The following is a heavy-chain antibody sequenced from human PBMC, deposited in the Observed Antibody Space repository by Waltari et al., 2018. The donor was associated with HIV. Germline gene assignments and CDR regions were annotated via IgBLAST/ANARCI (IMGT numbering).Heavy chain of an antibody. J-gene: IGHJ6*02. CDR1: GYTFTRYA. Sequence: QVQLVQSGSELKKPGASVKVSCKASGYTFTRYAMTWVRQAPGQGREWMGWINTNTGNPTYAQGFTGRFVFSLDTSVSTAYLQISSLKAEDTAVYYCARGWQAGDYYGMDVWGQGTTVTVSS. D-gene: IGHD1-26*01. CDR3: ARGWQAGDYYGMDV. V-gene: IGHV7-4-1*02. CDR2: INTNTGNP.